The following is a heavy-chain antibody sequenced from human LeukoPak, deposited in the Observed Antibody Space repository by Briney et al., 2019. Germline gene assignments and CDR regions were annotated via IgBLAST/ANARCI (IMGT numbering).Heavy chain of an antibody. CDR1: GGTISSYY. J-gene: IGHJ4*02. CDR2: IYYSGRT. Sequence: PSQTLSLSCTVSGGTISSYYWSWIRQPPGKGLEWIGYIYYSGRTNYNHSLKSRVTMSVDTSKNQISLKLSSVTAADTAVYYCARLSDAALAGGYYFDYWGQGTLVTVSS. D-gene: IGHD5-18*01. V-gene: IGHV4-59*08. CDR3: ARLSDAALAGGYYFDY.